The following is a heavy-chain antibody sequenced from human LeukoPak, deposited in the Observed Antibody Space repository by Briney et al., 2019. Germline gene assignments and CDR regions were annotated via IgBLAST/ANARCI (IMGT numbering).Heavy chain of an antibody. D-gene: IGHD6-13*01. CDR1: GYTFTSYY. J-gene: IGHJ5*02. Sequence: ASVKVSCKASGYTFTSYYMHRVRQAPGQGLEWMGIINPSGGSTSYAQKFQGRVTMTRDTSTGIVNMELSSLRSEDTAVYYCARASSSWNAFDHWGQGTLVTVSS. CDR2: INPSGGST. V-gene: IGHV1-46*01. CDR3: ARASSSWNAFDH.